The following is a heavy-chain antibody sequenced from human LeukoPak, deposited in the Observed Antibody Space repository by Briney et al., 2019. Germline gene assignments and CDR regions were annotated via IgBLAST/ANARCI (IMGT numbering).Heavy chain of an antibody. CDR3: ARDLGSISCFDY. CDR2: ISSSSSYI. J-gene: IGHJ4*02. V-gene: IGHV3-21*01. Sequence: PGGSLRLSCAASGFTFSSYSLNWVRQAPGMGLEWVSSISSSSSYIYYADSVRGRFTISRDNAKNSLYLQMNSLRAEDTAVYYCARDLGSISCFDYWGQGTLVTVSS. CDR1: GFTFSSYS. D-gene: IGHD2-2*01.